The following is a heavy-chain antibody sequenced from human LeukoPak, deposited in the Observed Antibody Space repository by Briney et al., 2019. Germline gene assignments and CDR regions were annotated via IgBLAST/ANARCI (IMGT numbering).Heavy chain of an antibody. J-gene: IGHJ5*02. CDR1: GGSISSGGYY. CDR3: ARVSRWLVLWFDP. Sequence: PSQTLSLTCTVSGGSISSGGYYWSWIRQHPGKCLEWIGYIYYSGSTYYNPSLKSRVTISVDTSKNQFSLKLSSVTAADTAVYYCARVSRWLVLWFDPWGQGTLVTVSS. V-gene: IGHV4-31*03. CDR2: IYYSGST. D-gene: IGHD6-19*01.